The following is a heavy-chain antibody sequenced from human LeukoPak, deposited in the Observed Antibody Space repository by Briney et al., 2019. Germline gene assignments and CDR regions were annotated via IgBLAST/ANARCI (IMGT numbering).Heavy chain of an antibody. Sequence: ASVTVSCKASGYTFTGYYMHWVRQAPGQGLEWMGRINPNSGGTNYARKFQGRVTMTRDTSISTAYMELSRLRSDDTAVYYCATIAVVLPLPSTSKTQEVDYWGQGTLVTVSS. D-gene: IGHD6-19*01. CDR1: GYTFTGYY. CDR2: INPNSGGT. V-gene: IGHV1-2*06. CDR3: ATIAVVLPLPSTSKTQEVDY. J-gene: IGHJ4*02.